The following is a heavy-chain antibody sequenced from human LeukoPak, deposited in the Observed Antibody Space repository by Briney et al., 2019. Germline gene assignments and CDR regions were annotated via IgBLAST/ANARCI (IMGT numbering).Heavy chain of an antibody. Sequence: KTSQTLSLTCTVSGGSISSGSYYWSWIRQPAGKGLEWIGRIYTSGSTNYNPSLKSRVTISVDTSKNQFSLKLSSVTAADTAVYYCARVLKGSAGIDYWGQGTLVTVSS. CDR3: ARVLKGSAGIDY. CDR2: IYTSGST. V-gene: IGHV4-61*02. D-gene: IGHD6-13*01. CDR1: GGSISSGSYY. J-gene: IGHJ4*02.